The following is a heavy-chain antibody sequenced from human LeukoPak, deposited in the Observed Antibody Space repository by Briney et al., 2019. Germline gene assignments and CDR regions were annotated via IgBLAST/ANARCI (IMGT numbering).Heavy chain of an antibody. CDR3: ARSKMALNWFDP. J-gene: IGHJ5*02. CDR1: GYTFTSYD. CDR2: MNPNSGNT. Sequence: GASVTVSCKASGYTFTSYDINWVRQATGQGLEWMGWMNPNSGNTGYAQKFQGRVTMTRDMSTSTVYMELSSLRSEDTAVYYCARSKMALNWFDPWGQGTLVTVSS. V-gene: IGHV1-8*01. D-gene: IGHD5-24*01.